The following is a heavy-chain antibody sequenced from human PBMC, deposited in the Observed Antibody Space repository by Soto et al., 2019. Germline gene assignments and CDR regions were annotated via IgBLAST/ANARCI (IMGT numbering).Heavy chain of an antibody. CDR2: ISYDGSNK. CDR1: GFTFSSYG. D-gene: IGHD6-6*01. Sequence: GGSLRLSCAASGFTFSSYGMHWVRQAPGKGLEWVAVISYDGSNKYYADSVKGRFTISRDNSKNTLYLQMNSLRAEDTAVYYCAKTPKLGYYFDYWGQGTLVTVSS. CDR3: AKTPKLGYYFDY. V-gene: IGHV3-30*18. J-gene: IGHJ4*02.